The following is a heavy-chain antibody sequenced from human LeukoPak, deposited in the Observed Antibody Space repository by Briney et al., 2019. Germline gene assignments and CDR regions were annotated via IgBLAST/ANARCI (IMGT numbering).Heavy chain of an antibody. V-gene: IGHV4-38-2*02. CDR3: ARDSGVTGNFDI. CDR2: IYHSGNT. Sequence: SETLSLTCTVSDYSISSGYYWGWIRQPPGKGLEWIGSIYHSGNTYYNPSLKSRVTISVHTSKSQFSLKVSSVTAADTAVYYCARDSGVTGNFDIWGQGTMVTVSS. D-gene: IGHD3-10*01. CDR1: DYSISSGYY. J-gene: IGHJ3*02.